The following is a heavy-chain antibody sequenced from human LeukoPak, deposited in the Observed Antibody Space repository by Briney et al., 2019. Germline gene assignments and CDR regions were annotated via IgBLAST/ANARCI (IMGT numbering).Heavy chain of an antibody. V-gene: IGHV3-7*01. Sequence: GGSLRLSCAASGFTFSSYWMSWVRQAPGKGLEWVANIKQDGSEKYYVDSVKGRFTVSRDNAKNSLSLQMNSLSGEDTAVYYCARGGVMIVTPLYYYYGLDLWGQGTTVTVYS. CDR2: IKQDGSEK. CDR1: GFTFSSYW. J-gene: IGHJ6*02. D-gene: IGHD3-22*01. CDR3: ARGGVMIVTPLYYYYGLDL.